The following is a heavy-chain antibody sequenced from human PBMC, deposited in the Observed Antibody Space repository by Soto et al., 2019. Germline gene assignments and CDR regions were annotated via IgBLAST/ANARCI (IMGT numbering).Heavy chain of an antibody. D-gene: IGHD4-17*01. J-gene: IGHJ3*02. CDR1: GGSISSCGYY. V-gene: IGHV4-31*03. CDR3: ARDLRYGDYRDAFDI. CDR2: IYYSGST. Sequence: SETLSLTCTVSGGSISSCGYYWSWIRQHPGKGLEWIGYIYYSGSTYYNPSLKSRVTISVDTSKNQFSLKLSSVTAADTAVYYCARDLRYGDYRDAFDIWGQGTMVTVSS.